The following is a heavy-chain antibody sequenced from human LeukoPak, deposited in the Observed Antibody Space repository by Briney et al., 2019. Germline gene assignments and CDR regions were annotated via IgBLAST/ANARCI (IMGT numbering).Heavy chain of an antibody. D-gene: IGHD3-10*01. CDR2: IYHSGST. CDR1: GYSISSGYY. J-gene: IGHJ4*02. V-gene: IGHV4-38-2*02. CDR3: AREGVSVSGSYYFDY. Sequence: PSETLSLTCTVSGYSISSGYYWGWIRQPPGKGLEWIGSIYHSGSTYYNPSLKSRVTISVDTSKNQFSLKLSSVTAADTAVYYCAREGVSVSGSYYFDYWGQGTLVTVSS.